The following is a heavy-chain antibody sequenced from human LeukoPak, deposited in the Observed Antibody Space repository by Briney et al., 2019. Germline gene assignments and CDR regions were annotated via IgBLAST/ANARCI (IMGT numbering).Heavy chain of an antibody. CDR1: GFTFSSFA. D-gene: IGHD6-19*01. Sequence: GGSLRLSCAASGFTFSSFAMHWVRQAPGKGLEYVSGTSTNGGTTYYANSVKGRFTVSRDNSKNTLYLQMGSLRAEDMAVYYCAGAGSGYSNGWYDYWGQGTLVTVSS. CDR3: AGAGSGYSNGWYDY. J-gene: IGHJ4*02. CDR2: TSTNGGTT. V-gene: IGHV3-64*01.